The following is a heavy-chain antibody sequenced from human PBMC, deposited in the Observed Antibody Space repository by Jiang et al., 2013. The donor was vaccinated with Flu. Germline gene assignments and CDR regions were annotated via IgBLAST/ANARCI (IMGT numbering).Heavy chain of an antibody. D-gene: IGHD4-17*01. CDR1: GGSISSGDYY. CDR3: ASSMTTVTSRFYFDY. CDR2: IYYSGST. J-gene: IGHJ4*02. V-gene: IGHV4-30-4*01. Sequence: GSGLVKPSQTLSLTCTVSGGSISSGDYYWSWIRQPPGKGLEWIGYIYYSGSTYYNPSLKSRVTMSVDTSKNQFSLKLNSVTAADTALYFCASSMTTVTSRFYFDYWGQGPWSPSP.